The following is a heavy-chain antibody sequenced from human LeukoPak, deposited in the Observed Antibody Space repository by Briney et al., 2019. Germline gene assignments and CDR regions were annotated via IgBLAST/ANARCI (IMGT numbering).Heavy chain of an antibody. CDR3: AGHSTTLDY. CDR1: GGSISSYY. Sequence: PSETLSLTCTVSGGSISSYYWSWIRQPPGKGLEWIGYIYYSGSTNHNPSLKSRVTISVDTSKNQFSLKLSSVTAADTAVYYCAGHSTTLDYWGQGTLVTVSS. D-gene: IGHD1-14*01. CDR2: IYYSGST. V-gene: IGHV4-59*08. J-gene: IGHJ4*02.